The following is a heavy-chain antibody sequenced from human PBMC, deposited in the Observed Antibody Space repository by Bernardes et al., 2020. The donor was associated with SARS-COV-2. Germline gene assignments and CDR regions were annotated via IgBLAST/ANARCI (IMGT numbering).Heavy chain of an antibody. CDR2: LYYPGRT. Sequence: SETLSLTCTVSGGSINNGDYYWSWIRQTPGKGLEWIGYLYYPGRTYYNPSLKSRISVSVDTSNNQFSLNLRSVTVADTAVYFCARHLATATVSDYFDFWGHGILVAIS. CDR3: ARHLATATVSDYFDF. D-gene: IGHD5-18*01. V-gene: IGHV4-30-4*01. J-gene: IGHJ4*01. CDR1: GGSINNGDYY.